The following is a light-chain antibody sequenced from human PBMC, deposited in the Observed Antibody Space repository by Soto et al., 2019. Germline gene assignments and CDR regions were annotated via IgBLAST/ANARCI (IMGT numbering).Light chain of an antibody. J-gene: IGKJ1*01. CDR3: LRYNAFSQT. Sequence: DIQMTQSPSTLSASVGDRVTITCRASQSMNDWLAWYQQKPGKAPKVLIYDASSLQSGVPSRFSGSGSGTEFTLTIDSLQPDDVATYYCLRYNAFSQTFGQATK. CDR1: QSMNDW. V-gene: IGKV1-5*01. CDR2: DAS.